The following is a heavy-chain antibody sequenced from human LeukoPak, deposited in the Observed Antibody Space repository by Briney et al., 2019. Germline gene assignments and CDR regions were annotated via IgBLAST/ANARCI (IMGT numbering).Heavy chain of an antibody. CDR1: GYTFTSYG. J-gene: IGHJ6*03. CDR3: ARVRGCSSTCCHGAPYYYYYMDV. V-gene: IGHV1-18*01. CDR2: ISAYNGNT. Sequence: GASVKVSCKASGYTFTSYGISWVRQAPGQGLEWMGWISAYNGNTNYAQKLQGRVTMTTDTSTSTAYMELRSLRSDDTAVYYCARVRGCSSTCCHGAPYYYYYMDVWGKGTTVTVSS. D-gene: IGHD2-2*01.